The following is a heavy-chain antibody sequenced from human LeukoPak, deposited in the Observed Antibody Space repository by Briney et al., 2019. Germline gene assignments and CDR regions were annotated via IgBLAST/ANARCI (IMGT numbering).Heavy chain of an antibody. V-gene: IGHV1-8*03. J-gene: IGHJ4*02. CDR3: ARALRHDFWSGYLEYFDY. CDR2: MNPNSGNT. Sequence: GASVKVSCKASGYTFTSYDINWVRQATGQGLEWMGWMNPNSGNTGYAQKFQGRVTITRNTSISTAYMELSSLRSEDTAVYYCARALRHDFWSGYLEYFDYWGQGTLVTVSS. D-gene: IGHD3-3*01. CDR1: GYTFTSYD.